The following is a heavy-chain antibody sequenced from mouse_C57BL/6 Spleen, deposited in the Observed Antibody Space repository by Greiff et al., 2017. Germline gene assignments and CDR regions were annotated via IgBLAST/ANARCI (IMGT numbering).Heavy chain of an antibody. CDR1: GFTFSDYY. CDR2: INYDGSST. J-gene: IGHJ1*03. CDR3: ARDRDYGNYFSYWYFDV. Sequence: DVMLVESEGGLVQPGSSMKLSCTASGFTFSDYYMAWVRQVPEKGLEWVANINYDGSSTYYLDSLKSRFIISRDNAKNILYLQMSSLKSEDTAPYYCARDRDYGNYFSYWYFDVWGTGTTVTVSS. D-gene: IGHD2-1*01. V-gene: IGHV5-16*01.